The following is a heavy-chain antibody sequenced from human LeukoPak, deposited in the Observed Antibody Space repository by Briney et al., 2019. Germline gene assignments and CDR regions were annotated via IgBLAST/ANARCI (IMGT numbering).Heavy chain of an antibody. Sequence: PGGSLRLSCEASQFTFSRFAMSWIRQAPGTGLEWVSILSGSGTATYYADSVKGRFTTSRDNSKDTLYLQMDNLRADDTAVYYCAKHLGSHSFLFYYMDVWGTGTSVIVS. CDR3: AKHLGSHSFLFYYMDV. CDR1: QFTFSRFA. J-gene: IGHJ6*03. CDR2: LSGSGTAT. D-gene: IGHD2-15*01. V-gene: IGHV3-23*01.